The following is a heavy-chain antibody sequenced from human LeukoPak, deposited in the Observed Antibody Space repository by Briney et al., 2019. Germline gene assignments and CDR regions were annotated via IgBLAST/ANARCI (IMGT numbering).Heavy chain of an antibody. J-gene: IGHJ4*02. V-gene: IGHV3-23*01. D-gene: IGHD4-17*01. Sequence: GGSLRLSCAASGFTFSSYAMSWVRQAPGKGLEWVSAISGSGGSTYYADSVKGRFTISRDNSKNTLYLQMNSLRAEDTAMYYCARGPTAVTTLGDYWGQGTLVTVSS. CDR1: GFTFSSYA. CDR3: ARGPTAVTTLGDY. CDR2: ISGSGGST.